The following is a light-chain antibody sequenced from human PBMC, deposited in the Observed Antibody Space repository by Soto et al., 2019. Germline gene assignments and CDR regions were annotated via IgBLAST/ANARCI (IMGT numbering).Light chain of an antibody. V-gene: IGLV2-14*01. CDR2: VNS. CDR1: SSDVGDYKY. J-gene: IGLJ1*01. Sequence: QSALTQPASVSGSPGQSITISCTGTSSDVGDYKYVSWYQQHPDKAPKLIIFVNSNRPSGVSNRFSGSKSGNAASLTISGLQAEDEADYYCSSYTSTSTLYVFGTGTKLTVL. CDR3: SSYTSTSTLYV.